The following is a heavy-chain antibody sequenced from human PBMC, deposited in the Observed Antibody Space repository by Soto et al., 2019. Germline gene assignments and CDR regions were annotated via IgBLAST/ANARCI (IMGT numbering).Heavy chain of an antibody. CDR2: MNPNSGNT. Sequence: ASVKVSCKASGYTFTSYDINCVRQATGQGLEWMGWMNPNSGNTGYAQKFQGRVTMTRNTSISTAYMELSSLRSEDTAVYYCATWGGTNGVLEAFDIWGQGTMVTVSS. J-gene: IGHJ3*02. D-gene: IGHD2-8*01. CDR1: GYTFTSYD. CDR3: ATWGGTNGVLEAFDI. V-gene: IGHV1-8*01.